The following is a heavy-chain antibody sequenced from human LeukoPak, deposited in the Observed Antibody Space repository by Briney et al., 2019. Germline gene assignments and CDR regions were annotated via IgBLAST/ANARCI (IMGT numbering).Heavy chain of an antibody. J-gene: IGHJ4*02. D-gene: IGHD3-10*01. Sequence: GGSLRLSCAASGFSFSNYWMNWVRQAPGKGLEWVANIKQDGGEKYYVDSVKGRFTISRDNAKNSLYLQMRSLRAEDTAVYYCGRADQKWFGESMVDYWGQGTLVTVSS. V-gene: IGHV3-7*01. CDR2: IKQDGGEK. CDR1: GFSFSNYW. CDR3: GRADQKWFGESMVDY.